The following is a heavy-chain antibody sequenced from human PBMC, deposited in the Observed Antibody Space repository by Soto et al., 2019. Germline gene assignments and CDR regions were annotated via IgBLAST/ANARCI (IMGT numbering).Heavy chain of an antibody. V-gene: IGHV3-21*01. CDR1: GFTFSSYS. D-gene: IGHD1-26*01. J-gene: IGHJ6*03. Sequence: ESGGGLVKPGESLRLSCAGSGFTFSSYSFNWVRQAPGKGLEWVASVSNGGSYTYYADSVKGRFTIFRDNADNSAFLQMNILRGEDTAVYYCSRDWDHMDVWGKGTTVTVS. CDR3: SRDWDHMDV. CDR2: VSNGGSYT.